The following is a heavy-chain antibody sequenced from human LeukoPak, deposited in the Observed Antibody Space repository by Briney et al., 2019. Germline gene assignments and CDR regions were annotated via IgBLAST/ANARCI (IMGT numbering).Heavy chain of an antibody. CDR3: ARKSPRDCSGGSCYSGY. V-gene: IGHV3-7*05. J-gene: IGHJ4*02. Sequence: PGGSLRLSCAASGFTLSSYWMAWVRQAPGKGPEWVANIKEDGSDKYYVDSVKGRFTISRDNAKNSLYLQMNSLRAEDTAVYYCARKSPRDCSGGSCYSGYWGQGTLVTVSS. D-gene: IGHD2-15*01. CDR2: IKEDGSDK. CDR1: GFTLSSYW.